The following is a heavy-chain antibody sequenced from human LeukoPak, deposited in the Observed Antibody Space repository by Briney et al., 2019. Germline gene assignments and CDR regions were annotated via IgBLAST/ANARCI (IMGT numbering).Heavy chain of an antibody. Sequence: ASVKVSCKASGGTFSSYAISWVRQAPGQGLEWMGWINPNSGGTNYAQRFQGRVTMTRDTSISTAYMELSRLRSDDTAVYYRARGRGEFGWFDPWGQGTLVTVSS. V-gene: IGHV1-2*02. CDR1: GGTFSSYA. D-gene: IGHD3-16*01. J-gene: IGHJ5*02. CDR3: ARGRGEFGWFDP. CDR2: INPNSGGT.